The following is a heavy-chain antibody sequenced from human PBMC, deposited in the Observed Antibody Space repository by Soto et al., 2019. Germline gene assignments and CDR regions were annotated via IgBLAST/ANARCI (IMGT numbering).Heavy chain of an antibody. J-gene: IGHJ6*03. V-gene: IGHV3-33*01. CDR1: GFTFSSYG. Sequence: QVQLVESGGGVVQPGRSLRLSCAASGFTFSSYGMHWVRQAPGKGLEWVAVIWYDGSNKYYADSVKGRFTISRDNSKNTLYLQMNSLSAKDTAVYYCARDTPSGTYMDVWGKGTTVTVSS. D-gene: IGHD1-7*01. CDR2: IWYDGSNK. CDR3: ARDTPSGTYMDV.